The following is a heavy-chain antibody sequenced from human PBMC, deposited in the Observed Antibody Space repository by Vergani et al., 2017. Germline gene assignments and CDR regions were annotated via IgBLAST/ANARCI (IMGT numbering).Heavy chain of an antibody. CDR2: ISAYNGNT. D-gene: IGHD2-2*01. CDR3: ARDPQGIVVVPAANYYYYYMDV. J-gene: IGHJ6*03. V-gene: IGHV1-18*01. CDR1: GYTFTSYG. Sequence: QVQLVQSGAEVKKPGASVKVSCKASGYTFTSYGISWVRQAPGQGLAWMGWISAYNGNTNYAQKLQGRVTMTTDTSTSPAYMELRSLRSDDTAVYYCARDPQGIVVVPAANYYYYYMDVWGKGTTVTVSS.